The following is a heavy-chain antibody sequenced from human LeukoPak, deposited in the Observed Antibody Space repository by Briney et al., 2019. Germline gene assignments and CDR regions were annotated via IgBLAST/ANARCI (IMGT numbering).Heavy chain of an antibody. CDR3: ASVNLVPAATSFAFMA. J-gene: IGHJ5*02. CDR2: IKEDGSEK. CDR1: GFTFSSYW. D-gene: IGHD2-2*01. V-gene: IGHV3-7*02. Sequence: GGSLRLSCAASGFTFSSYWMSWVRQAPGKGLEWVANIKEDGSEKYYMDSVKGRFTISRDNAKNSLYLQMNSLRAEDTAVYYCASVNLVPAATSFAFMAWGQGTLVTVSS.